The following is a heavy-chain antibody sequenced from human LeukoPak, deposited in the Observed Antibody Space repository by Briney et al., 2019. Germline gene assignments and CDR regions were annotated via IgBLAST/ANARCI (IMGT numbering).Heavy chain of an antibody. CDR3: ARLDIVATIDY. D-gene: IGHD5-12*01. Sequence: GGSLRLSCAASGFTFINAWMNWVRQAPGKGLEWVSSISSSSSYIYYADSVKGRFTISRDNAKNSLYLQMNSLRAEDTAVYYCARLDIVATIDYWGQGTLVTVSS. J-gene: IGHJ4*02. V-gene: IGHV3-21*01. CDR2: ISSSSSYI. CDR1: GFTFINAW.